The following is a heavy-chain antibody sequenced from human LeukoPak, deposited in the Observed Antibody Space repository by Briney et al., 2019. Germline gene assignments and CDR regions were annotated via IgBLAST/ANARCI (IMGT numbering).Heavy chain of an antibody. D-gene: IGHD6-13*01. V-gene: IGHV3-66*02. CDR2: IYSGGST. CDR3: AKDPNRGIAAAGAFDY. Sequence: PGGSLRLSCAASGFTVSSNYMSWVRQAPGKGLEWVSVIYSGGSTYYADSVKGRFTISRDNSKNTLYLQMNSLRAEDTAVYYCAKDPNRGIAAAGAFDYWGQGTLVTVSS. CDR1: GFTVSSNY. J-gene: IGHJ4*02.